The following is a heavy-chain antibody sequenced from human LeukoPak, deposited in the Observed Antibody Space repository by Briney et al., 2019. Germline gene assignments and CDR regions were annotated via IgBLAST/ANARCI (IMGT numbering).Heavy chain of an antibody. V-gene: IGHV4-59*08. J-gene: IGHJ5*02. CDR1: GGSISSYY. Sequence: SETLSLTCTVSGGSISSYYWSWIRQPPGKGLEWIGYIYYSGSTNCNPSLKSRVTISVDTSKNQFSLKLSSVTAADTAVYYCARRFFPWGQGTLVTVSS. CDR2: IYYSGST. CDR3: ARRFFP.